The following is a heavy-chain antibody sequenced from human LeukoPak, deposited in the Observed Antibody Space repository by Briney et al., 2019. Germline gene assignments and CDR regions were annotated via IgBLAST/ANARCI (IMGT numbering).Heavy chain of an antibody. D-gene: IGHD1-26*01. CDR2: IYHSGST. V-gene: IGHV4-30-2*01. CDR1: GGSISSGGYY. J-gene: IGHJ6*02. Sequence: SQTLSLTCTVSGGSISSGGYYWSWIRQPPGKGLEWIGYIYHSGSTYYNPSLKSRVTISVDRSKNQFSLKLSSVTAADTAVYYCARGLRTVSGATTYYYYGMDVWGQGTTVTVSS. CDR3: ARGLRTVSGATTYYYYGMDV.